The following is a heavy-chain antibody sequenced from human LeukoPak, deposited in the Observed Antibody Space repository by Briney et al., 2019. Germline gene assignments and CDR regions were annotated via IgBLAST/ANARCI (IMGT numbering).Heavy chain of an antibody. Sequence: ASVKVSCKASGYTFTGYYMHWVRQAPGQGLEWMGWINPNSGGTNYAQKFQGRVTMTRDTSISTAYMELSRLRSDDTAVYYCARVAAPHYGDYGSSYYYYMDVWGKGTTVTVSS. J-gene: IGHJ6*03. CDR1: GYTFTGYY. V-gene: IGHV1-2*02. CDR3: ARVAAPHYGDYGSSYYYYMDV. D-gene: IGHD4-17*01. CDR2: INPNSGGT.